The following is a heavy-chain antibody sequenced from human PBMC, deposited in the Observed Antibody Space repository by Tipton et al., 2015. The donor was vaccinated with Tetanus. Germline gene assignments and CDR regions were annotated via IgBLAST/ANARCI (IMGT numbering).Heavy chain of an antibody. D-gene: IGHD6-25*01. V-gene: IGHV3-21*01. J-gene: IGHJ4*02. CDR3: ASGSALDY. Sequence: QLVQSGGGLVKPGGPLRLSCEVSGFIFSSYTMNWVRQAPGKGLEWVSFISSTSSYIYYADSLKGRFTISRDNAKNSLYLQMNSLRAEDTAVYYCASGSALDYWGQGTLVTVSS. CDR2: ISSTSSYI. CDR1: GFIFSSYT.